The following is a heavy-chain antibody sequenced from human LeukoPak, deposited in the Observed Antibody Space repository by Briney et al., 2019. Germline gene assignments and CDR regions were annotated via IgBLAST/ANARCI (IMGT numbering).Heavy chain of an antibody. Sequence: KPSETLAPTCTVSGCATSSYYWSLIRQPPGKGLEWIGYIYYSGSTNYNPSLKSRLTISIDTSKNQFSLKLSSVTAADTAVYYCARHSGAGTGFVYWGQGTLVTVSS. CDR3: ARHSGAGTGFVY. V-gene: IGHV4-59*08. CDR1: GCATSSYY. D-gene: IGHD6-19*01. J-gene: IGHJ4*02. CDR2: IYYSGST.